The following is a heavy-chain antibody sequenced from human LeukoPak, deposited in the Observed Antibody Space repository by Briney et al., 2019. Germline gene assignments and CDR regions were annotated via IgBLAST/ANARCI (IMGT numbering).Heavy chain of an antibody. J-gene: IGHJ4*02. Sequence: SETLSLTCTVPGDSISSYYWSWIRQPPGKGLEWIGHFYNSGSTNYNPSLKSRVAISVDTSKNQFSLKWSSVTAADTAVYFCARANSGYDPFDYWGQGTLVTVSS. CDR1: GDSISSYY. V-gene: IGHV4-59*01. D-gene: IGHD5-12*01. CDR2: FYNSGST. CDR3: ARANSGYDPFDY.